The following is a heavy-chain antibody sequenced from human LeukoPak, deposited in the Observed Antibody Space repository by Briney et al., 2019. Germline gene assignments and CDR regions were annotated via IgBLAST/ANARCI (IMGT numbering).Heavy chain of an antibody. Sequence: SETLSLTCTVSGGSISSYYWSWIRQPPGKGLEWIGYIYYSGSTNYNPSLKSRVTMSVDTSKNQFSLKLSSVTAADTAIYYCARDKGQYGSGTPGFTWFDPWGQGTLVTVSS. CDR2: IYYSGST. CDR3: ARDKGQYGSGTPGFTWFDP. CDR1: GGSISSYY. J-gene: IGHJ5*02. V-gene: IGHV4-59*12. D-gene: IGHD3-10*01.